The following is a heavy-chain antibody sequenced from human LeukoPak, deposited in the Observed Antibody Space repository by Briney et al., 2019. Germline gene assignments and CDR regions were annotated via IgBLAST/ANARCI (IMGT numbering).Heavy chain of an antibody. CDR3: ASETYYYDSSAYYYNAFDI. J-gene: IGHJ3*02. D-gene: IGHD3-22*01. CDR1: GGSIGSYY. CDR2: LYYSGIT. Sequence: SETLSLTCTVSGGSIGSYYWSWIRQPPGKGLEWIGYLYYSGITSYNPSLQSRVTISVDTSKNQFSLKLRSVTAADTAVYYCASETYYYDSSAYYYNAFDIWGQGTMVTVSS. V-gene: IGHV4-59*01.